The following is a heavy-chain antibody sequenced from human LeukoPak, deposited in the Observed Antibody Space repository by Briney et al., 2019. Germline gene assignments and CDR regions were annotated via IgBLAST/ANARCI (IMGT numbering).Heavy chain of an antibody. D-gene: IGHD7-27*01. V-gene: IGHV3-74*01. CDR3: TRGPSGWGSLDS. Sequence: PGGSLRLSCTASGFTFNTYPMHWVRQAPGKGLVWVSRVYSDGSDSRHADSVKGRFTISRDNAKNTLYLQMNSLRVEDTAVYYCTRGPSGWGSLDSWGQGTLVTVSS. J-gene: IGHJ4*02. CDR2: VYSDGSDS. CDR1: GFTFNTYP.